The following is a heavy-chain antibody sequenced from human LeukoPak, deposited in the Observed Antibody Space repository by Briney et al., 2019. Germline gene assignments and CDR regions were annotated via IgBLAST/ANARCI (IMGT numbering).Heavy chain of an antibody. CDR2: ISAYNGDT. CDR1: GYTFTAYG. Sequence: ASVKVSCKASGYTFTAYGISWVRQAPGQGLEWMGWISAYNGDTNYAQKFQGRAKMTRETSTSKDHKELSRLRSDDTAVYSCARELDYDTLTGPTNNWFDPWGQGTLVTVSS. D-gene: IGHD3-9*01. CDR3: ARELDYDTLTGPTNNWFDP. J-gene: IGHJ5*02. V-gene: IGHV1-18*01.